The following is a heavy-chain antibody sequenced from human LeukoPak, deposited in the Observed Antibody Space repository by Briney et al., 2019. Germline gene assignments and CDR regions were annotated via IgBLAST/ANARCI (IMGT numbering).Heavy chain of an antibody. CDR2: ISYDGGNK. Sequence: GGSLRLSCAASGFTFSSCGKHWVRHAPPQGLERVGVISYDGGNKYYADPVKGRFTISGDNSKNTLYLKMNSLRAEDTAVYYCAKDQVWRSHGFYYGMDVWGQGTTVTVSS. CDR1: GFTFSSCG. J-gene: IGHJ6*02. CDR3: AKDQVWRSHGFYYGMDV. D-gene: IGHD5-24*01. V-gene: IGHV3-30*18.